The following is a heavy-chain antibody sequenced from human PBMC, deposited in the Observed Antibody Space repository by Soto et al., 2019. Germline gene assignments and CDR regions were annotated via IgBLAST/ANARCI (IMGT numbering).Heavy chain of an antibody. Sequence: EVQLLESGGGLVQPGGSLRLSCAASGFTFSSYAMSWVRQAPGKGLEWVSAISGSGGSTSYADSVKGRFTISRDNSKNTLYLQMNSLRAEDTAVYYCAKGSSGWYEYLCDYWGQGTLVTVSS. CDR1: GFTFSSYA. CDR3: AKGSSGWYEYLCDY. CDR2: ISGSGGST. J-gene: IGHJ4*02. V-gene: IGHV3-23*01. D-gene: IGHD6-19*01.